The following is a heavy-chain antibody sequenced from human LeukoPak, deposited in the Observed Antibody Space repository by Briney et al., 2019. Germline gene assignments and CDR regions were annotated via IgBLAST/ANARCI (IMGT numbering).Heavy chain of an antibody. V-gene: IGHV4-4*09. CDR2: IHASGPT. Sequence: SEILSLTCTVSGGSISTYYWSWIRRPPGKGLEWIAYIHASGPTNYNPSLKCRITISVDTSKNQFSLKLSSVTAADTAVYYCARHDAGIAARPFDNWGQGTLVTVSS. CDR3: ARHDAGIAARPFDN. D-gene: IGHD6-6*01. CDR1: GGSISTYY. J-gene: IGHJ4*02.